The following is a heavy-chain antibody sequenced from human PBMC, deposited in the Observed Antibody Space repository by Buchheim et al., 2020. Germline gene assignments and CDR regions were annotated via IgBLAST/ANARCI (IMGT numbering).Heavy chain of an antibody. D-gene: IGHD3-10*01. J-gene: IGHJ5*02. CDR2: IYYSGST. CDR3: ATARYYYGSGSYPNNWFDP. Sequence: QLQLQESGPGLVKPSETLSLTCTVSGGSISSSSYYWGWIRQPPGKGLEWIGSIYYSGSTYYNPSLKSRVTISVDTSKHQFSLKLSSVTAADTAVYYCATARYYYGSGSYPNNWFDPWGQGTL. V-gene: IGHV4-39*01. CDR1: GGSISSSSYY.